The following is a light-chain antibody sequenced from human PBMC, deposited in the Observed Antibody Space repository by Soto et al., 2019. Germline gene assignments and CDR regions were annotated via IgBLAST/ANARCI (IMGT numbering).Light chain of an antibody. V-gene: IGLV2-14*01. CDR1: SSDIGGYNY. J-gene: IGLJ2*01. CDR2: EVN. CDR3: SSYTSRSAIV. Sequence: QSVLTQPASVSGCPGQSIAISCNGTSSDIGGYNYVSWYQQHPGKVPKLIIFEVNNRPSGVSNRFSASKSGNTASLTISGLQAEDEADYYCSSYTSRSAIVFGGGTKATVL.